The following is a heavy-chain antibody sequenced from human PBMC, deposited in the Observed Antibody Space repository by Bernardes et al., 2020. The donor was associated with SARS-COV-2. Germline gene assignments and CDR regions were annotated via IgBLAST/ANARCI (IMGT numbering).Heavy chain of an antibody. J-gene: IGHJ3*02. Sequence: SETLSLTCTVSGGSISSYYWSWIRQPPGKGLEWIGYIYYSGSTNYNPSLKSRVTISVDTSKNQFSLKLSSVTAADTAVYYCARDVPQLDDAFDIWGQGTMVTVSS. CDR2: IYYSGST. V-gene: IGHV4-59*01. CDR1: GGSISSYY. D-gene: IGHD1-1*01. CDR3: ARDVPQLDDAFDI.